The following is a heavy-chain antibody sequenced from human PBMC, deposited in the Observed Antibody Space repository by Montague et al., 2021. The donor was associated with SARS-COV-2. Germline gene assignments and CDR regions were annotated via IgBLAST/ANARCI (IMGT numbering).Heavy chain of an antibody. CDR3: ARQRRYQLPITIFGVVMADAFDI. V-gene: IGHV4-59*08. CDR1: GGSISSYY. J-gene: IGHJ3*02. D-gene: IGHD3-3*01. Sequence: SETLSLTCTVSGGSISSYYWSWIRQPPGKGLEWIGYIYYSGSTNXNPSLNSRVTISVDTSKNQFSLKLSSVTAADTAVYYCARQRRYQLPITIFGVVMADAFDIWGQGTMVTVSS. CDR2: IYYSGST.